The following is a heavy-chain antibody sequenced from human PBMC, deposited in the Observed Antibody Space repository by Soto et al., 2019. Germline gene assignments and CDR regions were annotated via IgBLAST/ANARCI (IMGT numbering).Heavy chain of an antibody. D-gene: IGHD2-15*01. CDR3: SKGGRIDIADY. CDR2: VESNGVTT. V-gene: IGHV3-23*01. Sequence: EVQLLESGGGLVQPGGSLRLSCAASGFTFNSFAMSWVRQAPGKGLEWVSSVESNGVTTYYADSVKGRFTISRDNTKNTLFLQMSSLRGEDTAIYYGSKGGRIDIADYWGQGTLVTVSS. CDR1: GFTFNSFA. J-gene: IGHJ4*02.